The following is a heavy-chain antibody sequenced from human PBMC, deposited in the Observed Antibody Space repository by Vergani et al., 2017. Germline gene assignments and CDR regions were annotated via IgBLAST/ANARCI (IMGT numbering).Heavy chain of an antibody. D-gene: IGHD3-10*01. CDR2: INWNGCST. J-gene: IGHJ2*01. Sequence: EVQLVESGGGVVRPGGSLRLSCAASGFTFDDYGMSWVRQAPGKGMEWVSGINWNGCSTGYAYSVKGRFTISRDNAKNSLYLQMNSLRAEDTSLYYCARALCFGVLFNWYFDLAGRGTLVTVSS. CDR1: GFTFDDYG. CDR3: ARALCFGVLFNWYFDL. V-gene: IGHV3-20*04.